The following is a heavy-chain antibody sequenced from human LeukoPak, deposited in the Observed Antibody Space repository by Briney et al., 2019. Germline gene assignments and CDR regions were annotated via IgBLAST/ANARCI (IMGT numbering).Heavy chain of an antibody. D-gene: IGHD6-13*01. V-gene: IGHV4-38-2*02. J-gene: IGHJ4*02. CDR2: IYHSGST. CDR3: ARDRSSSWYAVY. CDR1: GYSISSGYY. Sequence: SETLSLTCAVSGYSISSGYYWGWIRQPPGKGLEWIGSIYHSGSTYYNPSLKSRVTISVDTSKNQFSLKLSSVTAADTAVYYCARDRSSSWYAVYWGQGTLVTVSS.